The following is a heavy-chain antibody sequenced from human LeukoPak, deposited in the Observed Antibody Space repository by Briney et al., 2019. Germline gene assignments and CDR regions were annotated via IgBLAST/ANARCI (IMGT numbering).Heavy chain of an antibody. Sequence: ASVKVSCKASGYTFTSYGISWVRQAPGQGLEWMGWISAYNGNTNYAQKLQGRVTMTTDTSTSTAYMELRSLRSDDTAVYYCARELWCLEWLMIGAFDIWGQGTMVTVSS. V-gene: IGHV1-18*01. J-gene: IGHJ3*02. D-gene: IGHD3-3*01. CDR2: ISAYNGNT. CDR3: ARELWCLEWLMIGAFDI. CDR1: GYTFTSYG.